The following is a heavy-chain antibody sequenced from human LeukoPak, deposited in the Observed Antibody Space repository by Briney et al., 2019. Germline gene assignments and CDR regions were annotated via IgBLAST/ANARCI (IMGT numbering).Heavy chain of an antibody. V-gene: IGHV3-74*01. Sequence: PGGSLRLSCAASGFTFSGYWMHWVRQAPGKGLVWVSRINSDGTSMSYADSVKGRFTISRDNAKNTLHLQMNSLRAADTAVYYCTTGYGYFDYWGQGTPVTVSS. D-gene: IGHD3-16*01. CDR1: GFTFSGYW. J-gene: IGHJ4*02. CDR3: TTGYGYFDY. CDR2: INSDGTSM.